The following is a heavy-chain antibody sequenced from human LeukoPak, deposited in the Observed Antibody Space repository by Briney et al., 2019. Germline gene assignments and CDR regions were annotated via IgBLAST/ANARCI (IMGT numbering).Heavy chain of an antibody. J-gene: IGHJ4*02. CDR3: AKDNNPFSSSARTDY. CDR1: GFTFSSYA. Sequence: PGGSLRLSCAASGFTFSSYAMSWVRQAPGKGLEWVSAISGSGGSTYYADSVKGRFTISRDNSKNTLYLQMNSLRAEDTAVYYCAKDNNPFSSSARTDYWGQGTLVTVSS. D-gene: IGHD6-6*01. CDR2: ISGSGGST. V-gene: IGHV3-23*01.